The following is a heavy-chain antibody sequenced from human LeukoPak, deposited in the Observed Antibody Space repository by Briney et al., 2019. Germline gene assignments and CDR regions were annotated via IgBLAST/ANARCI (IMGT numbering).Heavy chain of an antibody. D-gene: IGHD4-17*01. Sequence: GGSLRLSCAASGFTFSSYAMSWVRQAPGKGLEWVSAISGSGGSTYYADSVKGRFTISRDNSKNTLCLQMNSLRAEDTAVYYCAKDLYGVPYNWFDPWGQGTLVTVSS. J-gene: IGHJ5*02. CDR3: AKDLYGVPYNWFDP. V-gene: IGHV3-23*01. CDR2: ISGSGGST. CDR1: GFTFSSYA.